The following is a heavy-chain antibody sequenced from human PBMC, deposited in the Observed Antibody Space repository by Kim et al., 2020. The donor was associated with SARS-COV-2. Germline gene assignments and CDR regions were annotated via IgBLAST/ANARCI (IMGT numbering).Heavy chain of an antibody. D-gene: IGHD3-10*01. Sequence: GGSLRLSCAASGFTFSSYAMHWVRQAPGKGLEWVAVISYDGSNKYYADSVKGRFTISRDNSKNTLYLQMNSRRAEDTAVYYCARGGPPEELLWFGELFARFDYWGQGTLVTVSS. V-gene: IGHV3-30-3*01. J-gene: IGHJ4*02. CDR3: ARGGPPEELLWFGELFARFDY. CDR2: ISYDGSNK. CDR1: GFTFSSYA.